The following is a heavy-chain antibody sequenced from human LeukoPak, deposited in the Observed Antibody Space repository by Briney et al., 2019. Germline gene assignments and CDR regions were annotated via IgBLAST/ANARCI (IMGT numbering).Heavy chain of an antibody. J-gene: IGHJ4*02. V-gene: IGHV1-69*05. CDR3: ARIPQGYYDSSGQFHQPYYFDY. CDR1: GGTFSSYA. D-gene: IGHD3-22*01. CDR2: IIPIFGTA. Sequence: SVKVSCKASGGTFSSYAISWVRQAPGQGLGWMGGIIPIFGTANYAQKFQGRATITTDESTSTAYMELSSLRSEDTAVYYCARIPQGYYDSSGQFHQPYYFDYWGQGTLVTVSS.